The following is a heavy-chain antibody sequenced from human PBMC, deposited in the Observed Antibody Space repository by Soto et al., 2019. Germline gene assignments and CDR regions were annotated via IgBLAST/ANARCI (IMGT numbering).Heavy chain of an antibody. CDR3: AKEREPTIGARQYYDS. CDR2: ISYDGHYK. Sequence: PAGSLRLSCAASRFTFSDYAMHWLRQTPGQGMEWVAMISYDGHYKYYADSMRGRFSISRDNSKNTLYVEMNSLRPEDTAVYYCAKEREPTIGARQYYDSWGQGTLVTVSS. D-gene: IGHD3-16*01. J-gene: IGHJ4*02. CDR1: RFTFSDYA. V-gene: IGHV3-30*18.